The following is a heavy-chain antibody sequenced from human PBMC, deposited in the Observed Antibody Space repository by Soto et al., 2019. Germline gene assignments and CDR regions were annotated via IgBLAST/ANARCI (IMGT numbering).Heavy chain of an antibody. CDR2: IKADNTNT. V-gene: IGHV1-3*05. CDR3: AREGGWYVDY. Sequence: QVQLVQSGAEEKKPGASVKVSCKASRFTFSGYTIHWVRQAPGQRLEWMGWIKADNTNTKYSQKFQGRVTITRDTSASTVYMELSSLRSEDTAVYYCAREGGWYVDYWGQGTLLTVSS. D-gene: IGHD6-19*01. J-gene: IGHJ4*02. CDR1: RFTFSGYT.